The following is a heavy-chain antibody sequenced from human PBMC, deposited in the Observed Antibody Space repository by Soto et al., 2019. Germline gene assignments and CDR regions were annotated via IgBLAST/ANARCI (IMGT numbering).Heavy chain of an antibody. CDR1: GFTVSSNY. D-gene: IGHD6-13*01. V-gene: IGHV3-66*01. Sequence: EVQLVESGGGLVQPGGSLRLSCAASGFTVSSNYMSWVRQAPGKGLEWVSVIYSGGSTYYADSVKGRFTISRDNSKNTLYLQMNSLRAEDTAVYYCASLIAAAVFDYWGQGTLVTVSS. CDR3: ASLIAAAVFDY. J-gene: IGHJ4*02. CDR2: IYSGGST.